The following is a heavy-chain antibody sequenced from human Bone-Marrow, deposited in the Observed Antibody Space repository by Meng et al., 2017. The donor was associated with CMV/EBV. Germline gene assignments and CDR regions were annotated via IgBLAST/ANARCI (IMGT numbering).Heavy chain of an antibody. CDR1: GFSLSTSGVG. D-gene: IGHD3-22*01. CDR2: IYWNDDK. Sequence: SGPTLVKPTQTLTLTCTFSGFSLSTSGVGVGWIRQPPGKALEWLALIYWNDDKRYSPSLKSRLAITKDTSKNQVVLTMTNMDPVDTATYYCARILDYYDSSGYGFDYWGQGTLVTVSS. J-gene: IGHJ4*02. CDR3: ARILDYYDSSGYGFDY. V-gene: IGHV2-5*01.